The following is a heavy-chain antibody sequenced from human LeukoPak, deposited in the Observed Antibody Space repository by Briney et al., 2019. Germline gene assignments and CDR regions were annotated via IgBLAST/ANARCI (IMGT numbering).Heavy chain of an antibody. Sequence: SVKVSCKASGYTFTGYYLHWVRQAPGQGLEWMGGIIPIFGTANYAQKFQGRVTITADESTSTAYMELSSLRSEDTAVYYCAGGGYYDFWSGSGLMDIWGQGTMVTVSS. CDR3: AGGGYYDFWSGSGLMDI. V-gene: IGHV1-69*13. D-gene: IGHD3-3*01. CDR2: IIPIFGTA. CDR1: GYTFTGYY. J-gene: IGHJ3*02.